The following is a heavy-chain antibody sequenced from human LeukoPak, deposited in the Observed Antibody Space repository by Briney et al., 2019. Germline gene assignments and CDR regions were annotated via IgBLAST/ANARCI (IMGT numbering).Heavy chain of an antibody. Sequence: RAGGSLRLSCAASGFIVSSDYMNWVRQAPGKGLEWVSVINDIGGSTYYADSVKGRFTISRDNSKNTLYLQMNSLRAEDTAVYYCAKYVCSSTSCYRSFDYWGQGTLVTVSS. D-gene: IGHD2-2*01. J-gene: IGHJ4*02. CDR2: INDIGGST. CDR3: AKYVCSSTSCYRSFDY. V-gene: IGHV3-23*01. CDR1: GFIVSSDY.